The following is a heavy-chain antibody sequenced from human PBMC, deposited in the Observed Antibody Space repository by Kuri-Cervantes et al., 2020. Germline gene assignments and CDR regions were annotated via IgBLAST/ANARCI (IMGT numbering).Heavy chain of an antibody. D-gene: IGHD7-27*01. J-gene: IGHJ4*02. CDR2: IYHSGST. Sequence: SETLSLTCTVSGGSIGSSSYYWGWIRQPPGKGLEWIGSIYHSGSTYYNPSLKSRVTISVDTSKNQFSLKLSSVTAADTAVYYCARLFRTGVDYWGQGTLVTVSS. CDR3: ARLFRTGVDY. CDR1: GGSIGSSSYY. V-gene: IGHV4-39*07.